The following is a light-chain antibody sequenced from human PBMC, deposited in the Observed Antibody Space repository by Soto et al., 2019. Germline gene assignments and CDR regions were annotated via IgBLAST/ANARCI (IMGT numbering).Light chain of an antibody. V-gene: IGLV1-47*01. J-gene: IGLJ3*02. CDR3: VAWDDSLRGWV. Sequence: QSVLTQPPSVSGAPGQRVTISCTGSSSNIGAGFDVHWYHQIAGTAPKLLIYRNNQRPSGVTDRFSGSKSGTSASLAISGLRSEDEGDYYCVAWDDSLRGWVFGGGTKLTVL. CDR1: SSNIGAGFD. CDR2: RNN.